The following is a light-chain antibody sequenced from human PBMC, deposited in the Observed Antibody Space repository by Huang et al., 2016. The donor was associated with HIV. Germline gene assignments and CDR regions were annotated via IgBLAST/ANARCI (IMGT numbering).Light chain of an antibody. CDR3: QQANSFPLT. V-gene: IGKV1D-12*01. CDR1: QDISSW. J-gene: IGKJ4*01. Sequence: DIQMTQSPSSVSASVGDRVTITCRASQDISSWLAWYQQKSGKAPKLLIYSASRLESGVPSRFSCSGSGTDFTLTISSLRPEDFATYYCQQANSFPLTFGGGTKVEIK. CDR2: SAS.